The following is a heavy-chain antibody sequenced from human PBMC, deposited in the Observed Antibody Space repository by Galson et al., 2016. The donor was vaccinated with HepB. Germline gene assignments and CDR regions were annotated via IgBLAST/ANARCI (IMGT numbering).Heavy chain of an antibody. CDR3: AKDFRYGSA. J-gene: IGHJ5*02. V-gene: IGHV3-23*01. CDR2: ISVYGIR. Sequence: SLRLSCAASGYTFRSYAMTWVRQAPGKGLEWVSGISVYGIRHYADSVQGRFTVSRDNSKNTLYLQMNSLRAEDTAIYYCAKDFRYGSAWGPGTLVTVSS. CDR1: GYTFRSYA. D-gene: IGHD6-19*01.